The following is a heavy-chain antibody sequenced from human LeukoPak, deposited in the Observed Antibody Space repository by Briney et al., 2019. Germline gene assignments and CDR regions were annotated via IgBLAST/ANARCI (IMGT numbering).Heavy chain of an antibody. V-gene: IGHV4-59*01. CDR3: ARLVVVGATDYFDY. D-gene: IGHD2-15*01. Sequence: DPSETLSLTCTVSGGSISSYYWSWIRQPPGKGLEWIGYIYYSGSTNYNPSLKSRVTISVDTSKNQFSLKLSSVTAADTAVYYCARLVVVGATDYFDYWGQGTLVTVSS. CDR2: IYYSGST. CDR1: GGSISSYY. J-gene: IGHJ4*02.